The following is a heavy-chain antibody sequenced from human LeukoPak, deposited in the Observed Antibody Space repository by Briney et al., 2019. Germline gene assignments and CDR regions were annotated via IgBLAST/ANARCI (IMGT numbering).Heavy chain of an antibody. CDR2: IYYSGST. CDR3: ARHSSSLPFDS. CDR1: GGSISSTIYY. V-gene: IGHV4-39*01. Sequence: PSETLSLTCTVSGGSISSTIYYWGWIRQPPGKGLEWIGSIYYSGSTYYNPSLKSRVTISVDTSKNQFSLKLSSVTAADTAVYCCARHSSSLPFDSWGQGTLVTVSS. D-gene: IGHD6-13*01. J-gene: IGHJ4*02.